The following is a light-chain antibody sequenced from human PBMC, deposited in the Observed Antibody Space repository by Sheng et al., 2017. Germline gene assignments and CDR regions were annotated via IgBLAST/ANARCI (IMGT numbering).Light chain of an antibody. V-gene: IGLV1-51*02. J-gene: IGLJ3*02. CDR1: SSNIGNNY. CDR2: ENN. Sequence: QSVLTQPPSVSAAPGQKVTISCSGSSSNIGNNYVSWYQQFPGTAPKLLIFENNKRPLGIPDRFSGSKSGTSATLGITGLQTGDEADYYCGTWDTSLTALWVFGGGTKLTVL. CDR3: GTWDTSLTALWV.